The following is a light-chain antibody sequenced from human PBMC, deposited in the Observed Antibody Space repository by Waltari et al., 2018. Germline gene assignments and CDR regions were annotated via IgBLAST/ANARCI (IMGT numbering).Light chain of an antibody. J-gene: IGKJ4*01. CDR2: DTS. CDR3: QQRRNWPLT. V-gene: IGKV3-11*01. CDR1: QSVDMY. Sequence: EIVLTHSPATLSLSPGQRATPAGKARQSVDMYLAWYQQRPGQAPRLLIYDTSNRATDIPASFSGSGSETDFSLTISSLEPEDFAVYYCQQRRNWPLTFGGGTKVEIK.